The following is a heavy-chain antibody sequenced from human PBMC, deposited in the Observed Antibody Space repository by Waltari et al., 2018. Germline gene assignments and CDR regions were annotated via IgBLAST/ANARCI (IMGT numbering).Heavy chain of an antibody. Sequence: QVQLVQSGAEVKKPGASVKVSCKASGYTFTGYYMHWVRQAPGHGLEWMGRINPNSGGTNYAQKFQGRVTMTRDTSISTAYMELSRLRSDDTAVYYCARATTVTTAYYFDYWGQGTLVTVSS. J-gene: IGHJ4*02. CDR3: ARATTVTTAYYFDY. CDR2: INPNSGGT. CDR1: GYTFTGYY. V-gene: IGHV1-2*06. D-gene: IGHD4-17*01.